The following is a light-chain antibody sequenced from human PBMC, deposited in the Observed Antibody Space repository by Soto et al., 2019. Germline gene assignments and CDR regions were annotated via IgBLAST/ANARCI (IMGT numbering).Light chain of an antibody. J-gene: IGKJ3*01. CDR3: QVYCNSLFS. V-gene: IGKV3-20*01. CDR1: QSVSNNY. Sequence: EIVLTQSPGTLSLSPGERATLSCSASQSVSNNYLAWYQQKPGQAPRLLLHGASSRATGIPDRLSGSVSGTDFTLTIRRSEPEDFAVYDCQVYCNSLFSVGPWTKVDIK. CDR2: GAS.